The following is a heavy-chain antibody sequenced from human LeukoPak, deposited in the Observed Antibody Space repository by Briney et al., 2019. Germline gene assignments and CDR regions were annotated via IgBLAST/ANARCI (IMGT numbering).Heavy chain of an antibody. D-gene: IGHD4/OR15-4a*01. CDR2: MNPNTGKT. Sequence: GASVKVSCKASGYPFTSSHVNWVRQATGQGPEWMGWMNPNTGKTAYAQKFQGRVYMSRDTSAGTVQMDLSSLTSDDTAVYFCARGVGLTTLANSAFDIWGQGTVVTVSS. V-gene: IGHV1-8*01. CDR1: GYPFTSSH. J-gene: IGHJ3*02. CDR3: ARGVGLTTLANSAFDI.